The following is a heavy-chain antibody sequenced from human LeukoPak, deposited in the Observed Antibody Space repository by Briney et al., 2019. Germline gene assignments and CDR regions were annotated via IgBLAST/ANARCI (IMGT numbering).Heavy chain of an antibody. CDR1: GYTFTVYY. CDR3: ARVGARITMVRGGINKYYFDY. Sequence: ASVKVSCKASGYTFTVYYMHWVRQAPGQGLEWMGWINPNSVGTNYAQKFQGRVTMTRDTSISTAYMELSRLRSDDTAVYYCARVGARITMVRGGINKYYFDYWGQGTLVTVSS. D-gene: IGHD3-10*01. V-gene: IGHV1-2*02. J-gene: IGHJ4*02. CDR2: INPNSVGT.